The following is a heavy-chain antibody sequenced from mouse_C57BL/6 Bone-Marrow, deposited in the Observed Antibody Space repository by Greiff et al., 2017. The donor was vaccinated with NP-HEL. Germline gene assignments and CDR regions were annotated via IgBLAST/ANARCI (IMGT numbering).Heavy chain of an antibody. CDR1: GFTFSSYG. CDR2: ISSGGSYT. V-gene: IGHV5-6*02. Sequence: EVKLEESGGDLVKPGGSLKLSCAASGFTFSSYGMSWVRQTPDKRLEWVATISSGGSYTYYPDSVKGRFTISRDNAKNTLYLQMSSLKSEDTAMYYCARHGDYDVGYWGQGTTLTVSS. CDR3: ARHGDYDVGY. J-gene: IGHJ2*01. D-gene: IGHD2-4*01.